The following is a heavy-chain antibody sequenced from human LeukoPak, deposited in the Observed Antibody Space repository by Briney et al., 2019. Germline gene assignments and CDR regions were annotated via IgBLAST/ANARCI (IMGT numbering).Heavy chain of an antibody. Sequence: AASAKVSCKASGYTLTDYYMHWVRQAPGQGLEWMGRINPNSGGTNYAQKFQGRVTMTRDTSISTVYMELSRLRSDDTAVYYCARVGYYESSGYYEYWGQGTLVTVSS. CDR1: GYTLTDYY. D-gene: IGHD3-22*01. CDR2: INPNSGGT. CDR3: ARVGYYESSGYYEY. V-gene: IGHV1-2*06. J-gene: IGHJ4*02.